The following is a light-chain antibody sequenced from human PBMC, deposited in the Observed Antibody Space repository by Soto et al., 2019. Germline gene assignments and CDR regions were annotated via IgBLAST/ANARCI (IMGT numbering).Light chain of an antibody. CDR1: QNVGNN. CDR2: GAS. J-gene: IGKJ1*01. CDR3: QQFNNWPPWT. V-gene: IGKV3-15*01. Sequence: EIVMTQSPATLSVSPGERATLSCRASQNVGNNLVWYQQKPGQAPRLLIYGASTRAAGIPDRFSGSGSGTEFTLTISGLQSADFAVYYCQQFNNWPPWTFGQGTKVDSK.